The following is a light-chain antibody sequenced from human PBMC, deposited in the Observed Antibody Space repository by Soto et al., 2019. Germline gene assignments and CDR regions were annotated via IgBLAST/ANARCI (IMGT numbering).Light chain of an antibody. Sequence: DIVMTQSPLSLPVTPGEPASISCRSNQRLLHGNGYNYLDWYLQKPGQSPQLLIYLGSLRAPGVPDRFSGSASGTDFTLKISRVEAEDVGIYYCMQTLQTPLTFGGGTRVDIK. CDR2: LGS. CDR1: QRLLHGNGYNY. V-gene: IGKV2-28*01. CDR3: MQTLQTPLT. J-gene: IGKJ4*01.